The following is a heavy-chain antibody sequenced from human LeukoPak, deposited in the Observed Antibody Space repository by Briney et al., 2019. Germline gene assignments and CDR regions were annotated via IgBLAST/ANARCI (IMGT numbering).Heavy chain of an antibody. CDR1: GGSVSSGTYY. CDR2: IYYSGTT. D-gene: IGHD2-15*01. Sequence: SETLSLTCTVSGGSVSSGTYYWSWIRQPPGKGLEGIGYIYYSGTTNYNPSLRSRVTISVDTSKNQFSLKLSSVTAADTAVYYCAREDYCSGGSCYSGYFQHWGQGTLVTVSS. CDR3: AREDYCSGGSCYSGYFQH. J-gene: IGHJ1*01. V-gene: IGHV4-61*01.